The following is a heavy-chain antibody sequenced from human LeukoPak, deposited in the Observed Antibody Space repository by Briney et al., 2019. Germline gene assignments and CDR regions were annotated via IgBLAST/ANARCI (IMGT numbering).Heavy chain of an antibody. Sequence: GGSLRLSYAASGVTVGNNYIIWVRQAPGKGLEWVSRIYSGGATNYADSVKGRFTISRDSSKNTLFLQLNSLRAEDTAVYYCARDPSAVALGTYGWGQGTLVTVSS. J-gene: IGHJ4*02. CDR3: ARDPSAVALGTYG. CDR2: IYSGGAT. CDR1: GVTVGNNY. D-gene: IGHD6-13*01. V-gene: IGHV3-66*01.